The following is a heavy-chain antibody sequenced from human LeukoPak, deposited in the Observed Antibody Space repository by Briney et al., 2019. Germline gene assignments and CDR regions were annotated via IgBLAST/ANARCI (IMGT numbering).Heavy chain of an antibody. J-gene: IGHJ3*02. CDR3: ARRGAVTHAFDI. V-gene: IGHV3-74*01. D-gene: IGHD4-17*01. CDR1: GFTFSNYW. Sequence: GGSLRLSCAASGFTFSNYWMNWVRQAPGEGLVWVSRINSDGSSTSYADSVKGRFTISRDNAKNTLYLQMNSLRAEDTAVYYCARRGAVTHAFDIWGQGTMVTVSS. CDR2: INSDGSST.